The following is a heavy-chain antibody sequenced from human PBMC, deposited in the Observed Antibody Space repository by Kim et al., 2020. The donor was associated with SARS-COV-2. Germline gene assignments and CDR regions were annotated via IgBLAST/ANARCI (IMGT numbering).Heavy chain of an antibody. CDR1: GFTFSDYY. J-gene: IGHJ3*02. D-gene: IGHD6-13*01. CDR2: ISSSSSYT. V-gene: IGHV3-11*06. CDR3: ARDSAAGPRQDAFDI. Sequence: GGSLRLSCAASGFTFSDYYMSWIRQAPGKGLEWVSYISSSSSYTNYADSVKGRFTISRDNAKNSLYLQMNSLRAEDTAVYYCARDSAAGPRQDAFDIWGQGTMVTVSS.